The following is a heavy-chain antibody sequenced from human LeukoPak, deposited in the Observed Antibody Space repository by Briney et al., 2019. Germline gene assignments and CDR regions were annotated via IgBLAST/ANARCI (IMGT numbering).Heavy chain of an antibody. D-gene: IGHD2-2*01. CDR3: ARAAVVVPAAQSAVGPQDYYGMDV. Sequence: SEILSLTCTVSGGSISSSSYYWGWIRQPPGKGLEWIGSIYYSGSTYYNPSLKSRVTISVDTSKNQFSLKLSSVTAADTAVYYCARAAVVVPAAQSAVGPQDYYGMDVWGKGTTVTVSS. CDR1: GGSISSSSYY. J-gene: IGHJ6*04. V-gene: IGHV4-39*07. CDR2: IYYSGST.